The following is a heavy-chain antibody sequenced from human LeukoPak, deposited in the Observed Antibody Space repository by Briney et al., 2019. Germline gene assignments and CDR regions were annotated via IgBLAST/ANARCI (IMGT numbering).Heavy chain of an antibody. Sequence: GGSLRLSCAASGFTFSSYAMHWVRQAPGKGLEWVAVISDDGSNKYYVDSVKGRFTISRDNSKNTLYLQMNSLRAEDTAVYYCARDSSTVTSYYFDYWGQGTLVTVSS. CDR3: ARDSSTVTSYYFDY. CDR1: GFTFSSYA. J-gene: IGHJ4*02. V-gene: IGHV3-30*04. CDR2: ISDDGSNK. D-gene: IGHD4-11*01.